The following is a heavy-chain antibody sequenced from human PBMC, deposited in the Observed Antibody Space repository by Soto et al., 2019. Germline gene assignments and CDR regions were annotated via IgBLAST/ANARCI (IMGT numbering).Heavy chain of an antibody. CDR2: ISYDGSNK. J-gene: IGHJ3*02. D-gene: IGHD6-19*01. Sequence: PGGSLRLSCAASGFTFSSYAMHWVRQAPGKGLEWVAVISYDGSNKYYADSVKGRFTISRDNSKNTLYLQMNSLRAEDTAVYYCARGDSSGAFDIWGQGTMVTVSS. CDR1: GFTFSSYA. CDR3: ARGDSSGAFDI. V-gene: IGHV3-30-3*01.